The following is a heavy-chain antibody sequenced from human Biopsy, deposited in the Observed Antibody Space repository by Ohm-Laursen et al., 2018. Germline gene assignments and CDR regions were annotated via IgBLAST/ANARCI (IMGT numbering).Heavy chain of an antibody. CDR2: IWYDGTNK. D-gene: IGHD3-16*01. CDR3: AKVHDSGYYYYSMDV. J-gene: IGHJ6*02. V-gene: IGHV3-33*06. CDR1: GFTFSSYA. Sequence: SLRLSCSASGFTFSSYAMEWVRQAPGKGLGWVAVIWYDGTNKYYAESVEGRFTISRDNSKNMVYLQMGSLTVEDTAVYYCAKVHDSGYYYYSMDVWGQGTTVTVSS.